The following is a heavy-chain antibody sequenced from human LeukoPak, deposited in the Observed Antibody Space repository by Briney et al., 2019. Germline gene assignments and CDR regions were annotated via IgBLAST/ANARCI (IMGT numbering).Heavy chain of an antibody. J-gene: IGHJ6*02. D-gene: IGHD2-2*01. V-gene: IGHV4-59*12. CDR3: ARAWSQYQLLSYYYYGMDV. CDR2: ISDSGST. CDR1: GGSISRFH. Sequence: SETLSLTCTVSGGSISRFHWSWIRQTPGKGLEWIASISDSGSTNYNPSLKSRVTISLDTSKNQFSLKLSSVTAADTAVYYCARAWSQYQLLSYYYYGMDVWGQGTTVTVSS.